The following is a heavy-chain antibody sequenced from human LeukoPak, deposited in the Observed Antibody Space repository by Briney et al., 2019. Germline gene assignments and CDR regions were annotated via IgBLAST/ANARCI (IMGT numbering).Heavy chain of an antibody. CDR1: GFTFSDYY. CDR3: ARSSIAARPFYMDV. Sequence: GGSLRLSCAASGFTFSDYYMSWIRQAPGKGLEWVSYISSSGSTIYYADSVKGRFTISRDNAKNSLYLQMNSLRAEDTAVYYCARSSIAARPFYMDVWGKRTTVTVSS. V-gene: IGHV3-11*04. J-gene: IGHJ6*03. D-gene: IGHD6-6*01. CDR2: ISSSGSTI.